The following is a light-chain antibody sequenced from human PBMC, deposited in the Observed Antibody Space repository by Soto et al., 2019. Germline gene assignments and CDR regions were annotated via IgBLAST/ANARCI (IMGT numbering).Light chain of an antibody. V-gene: IGLV6-57*02. CDR1: SGSIASNY. CDR2: EDN. Sequence: NFMLTQPHSVSESPGKTVTISCTGSSGSIASNYVQWYQQRPGSAPTTVIYEDNQRPSGVPDRFSGSIDSSSNSASLTISGLKTEDEADYYCQSYDSSNHDVVFGGGTKLTV. CDR3: QSYDSSNHDVV. J-gene: IGLJ2*01.